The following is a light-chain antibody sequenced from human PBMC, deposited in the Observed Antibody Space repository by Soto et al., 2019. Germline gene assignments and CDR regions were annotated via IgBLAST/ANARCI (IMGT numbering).Light chain of an antibody. CDR1: SSDIGGYNY. J-gene: IGLJ2*01. CDR3: SSWTSSSTVV. Sequence: QSALTQPASVSGSPGQSITISCTGTSSDIGGYNYVSWYQHHPGKAPKLMIYEVSNRPSGVSNRFSGSKSGNTASLTISGLQTEDEADYYCSSWTSSSTVVFGGGTKLTVL. V-gene: IGLV2-14*01. CDR2: EVS.